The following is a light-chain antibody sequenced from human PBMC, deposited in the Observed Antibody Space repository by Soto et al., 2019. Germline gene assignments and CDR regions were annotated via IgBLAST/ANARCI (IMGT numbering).Light chain of an antibody. V-gene: IGLV1-44*01. J-gene: IGLJ1*01. CDR2: SNN. Sequence: QSVLTQPPSASGTPGQRVTISCSGSSSNIGSNTVNWYQQLPGTAPTLLIYSNNQRPSGVPDRFSGSKSGTSASLAISGLQSEDEADYYCAAWDDSLNGLSYVFGTGTKLTVL. CDR1: SSNIGSNT. CDR3: AAWDDSLNGLSYV.